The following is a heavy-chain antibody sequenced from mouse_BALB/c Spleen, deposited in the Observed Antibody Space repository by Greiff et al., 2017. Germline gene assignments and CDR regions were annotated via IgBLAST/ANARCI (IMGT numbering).Heavy chain of an antibody. CDR3: ARDGTWFAY. Sequence: EVQLQQSGPELMKPGASVKISCKASGYSFTSYYMHWVKQSHGKSLEWIGYIDPFNGGTSYNQKFKGKATLTVDKSSSTAYMHLSSLTSEDSAVYYCARDGTWFAYWGQGTLVTVSA. D-gene: IGHD1-1*01. J-gene: IGHJ3*01. CDR1: GYSFTSYY. CDR2: IDPFNGGT. V-gene: IGHV1S135*01.